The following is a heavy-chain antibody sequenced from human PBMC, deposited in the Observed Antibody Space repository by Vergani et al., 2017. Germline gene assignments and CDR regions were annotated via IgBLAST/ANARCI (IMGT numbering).Heavy chain of an antibody. CDR3: ARQRTVTMVRGVTNWFYP. D-gene: IGHD3-10*01. J-gene: IGHJ5*02. V-gene: IGHV5-51*01. CDR2: IYPGDSDT. Sequence: EVQLVQSGAEVKKPGESLKISCKGSGYSFTSYWIGWVRQMPGKGLEWMGIIYPGDSDTRYSPSFQGQVTISADKSISTAYLQWSSLKASDTAMYYCARQRTVTMVRGVTNWFYPWGQGTLVTVSS. CDR1: GYSFTSYW.